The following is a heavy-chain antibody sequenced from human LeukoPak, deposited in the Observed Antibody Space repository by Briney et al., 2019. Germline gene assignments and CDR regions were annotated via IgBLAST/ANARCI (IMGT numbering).Heavy chain of an antibody. V-gene: IGHV4-34*11. J-gene: IGHJ4*02. Sequence: SETLSLTCAVYGGSFSGYYWSWIRQPPGKGLEWLGYIYYSGSTNYNPSLKSRVTISVDTSKNQFSLNLSSVTAADTAVYYCARDRGYLSPFDYWGQGTLVTVSS. CDR1: GGSFSGYY. CDR2: IYYSGST. CDR3: ARDRGYLSPFDY. D-gene: IGHD1-1*01.